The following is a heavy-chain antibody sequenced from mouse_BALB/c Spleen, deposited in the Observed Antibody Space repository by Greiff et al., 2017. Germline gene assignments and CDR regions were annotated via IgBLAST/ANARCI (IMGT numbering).Heavy chain of an antibody. CDR1: GFTFSDYY. V-gene: IGHV5-4*02. D-gene: IGHD2-14*01. CDR2: ISDGGSYT. CDR3: ARAYYRYDGYFDY. J-gene: IGHJ2*01. Sequence: EVKLVESGGGLVKPGGSLKLSCAASGFTFSDYYMYWVRQTPEKRLEWVATISDGGSYTYYPDSVKGRFTISRDNAKNNLYLQMSSLKSEDTAMYYCARAYYRYDGYFDYWGQGTTLTVSS.